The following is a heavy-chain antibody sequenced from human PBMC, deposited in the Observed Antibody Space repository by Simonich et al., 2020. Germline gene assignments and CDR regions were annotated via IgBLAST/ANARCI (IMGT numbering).Heavy chain of an antibody. Sequence: QVQLVQSGAEVKKPGPSLKVSATPPGYTFPGSYMHWVRQAPGQGLGWLGWINPNSGGTNDAQKFQGRVTMTRDTSISTAYMELSRLRSDDTAVYYCARNGLVGILKAFDIWGQGTMVTVSS. J-gene: IGHJ3*02. V-gene: IGHV1-2*02. D-gene: IGHD2-21*01. CDR1: GYTFPGSY. CDR3: ARNGLVGILKAFDI. CDR2: INPNSGGT.